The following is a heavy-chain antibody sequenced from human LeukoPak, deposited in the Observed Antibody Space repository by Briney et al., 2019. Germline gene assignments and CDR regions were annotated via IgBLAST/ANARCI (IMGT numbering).Heavy chain of an antibody. CDR3: ARVLLRNDYGGKADGKEPPSYMDV. J-gene: IGHJ6*03. CDR1: GGSISSYY. CDR2: IYYSGST. V-gene: IGHV4-59*01. D-gene: IGHD4-23*01. Sequence: SETLSLTCTVSGGSISSYYWSWIRQPPGKGLEWIGYIYYSGSTNYNPPLKSRVTISVDTSKNQFSLKLSSVTAADTAVYYCARVLLRNDYGGKADGKEPPSYMDVWGKGTTVTVSS.